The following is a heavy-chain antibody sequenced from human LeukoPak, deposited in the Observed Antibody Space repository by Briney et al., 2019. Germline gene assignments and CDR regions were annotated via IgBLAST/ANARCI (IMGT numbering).Heavy chain of an antibody. Sequence: GASVKVSCKASGYTFTSYAMNWVRQAPGQGLEWMGWINTNTGNPTYAQGFTGRFVFSLDTSVSTAYLQISSLKAEDTAVYYCARDLNPVRGVIPLSYYGMDVWGQGTTVTVSS. CDR1: GYTFTSYA. V-gene: IGHV7-4-1*02. J-gene: IGHJ6*02. D-gene: IGHD3-10*01. CDR2: INTNTGNP. CDR3: ARDLNPVRGVIPLSYYGMDV.